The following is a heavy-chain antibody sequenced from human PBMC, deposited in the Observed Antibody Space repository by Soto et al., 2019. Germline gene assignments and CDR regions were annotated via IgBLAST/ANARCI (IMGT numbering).Heavy chain of an antibody. V-gene: IGHV2-5*02. CDR1: GFSLSTSGVG. J-gene: IGHJ5*02. CDR2: IYWDDDK. Sequence: SGPTLVNPTQTLTLTCTFSGFSLSTSGVGVGWIRQPPGKALEWLALIYWDDDKRYSPSLKSRLTITKDTSKNQVVLTMTNMDPVDTATYYCAHSRPSALRYFDCPSMYNRFAPWGQGTLVPVSS. D-gene: IGHD3-9*01. CDR3: AHSRPSALRYFDCPSMYNRFAP.